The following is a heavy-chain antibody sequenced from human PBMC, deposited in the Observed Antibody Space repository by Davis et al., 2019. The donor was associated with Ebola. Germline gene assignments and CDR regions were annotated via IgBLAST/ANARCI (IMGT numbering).Heavy chain of an antibody. CDR2: IIPIFGTA. J-gene: IGHJ6*02. D-gene: IGHD4-17*01. V-gene: IGHV1-69*13. Sequence: SVKVSCKASGGTFSSYAISWVRQAPGQGLEWMGGIIPIFGTANYAQKFQGRVTITADESTSTAYMELSSLRSEDTAVYYCAAPYGEGYYYYYGMDVWGQGTTVTVSS. CDR1: GGTFSSYA. CDR3: AAPYGEGYYYYYGMDV.